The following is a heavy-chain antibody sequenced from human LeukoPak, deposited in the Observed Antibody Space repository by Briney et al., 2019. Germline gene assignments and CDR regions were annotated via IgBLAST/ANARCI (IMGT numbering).Heavy chain of an antibody. CDR2: IYSSGST. CDR3: ARGPYCGDDCYFDS. D-gene: IGHD2-21*01. J-gene: IGHJ4*02. CDR1: GGSISDYF. V-gene: IGHV4-4*07. Sequence: SETLSLTCTVSGGSISDYFWSWIRQPAGKGLEWIGRIYSSGSTIYNPSLKSRVTMSVDTSKNQFSLRLTSVTAADTAVYYCARGPYCGDDCYFDSWGRGTLFTVSS.